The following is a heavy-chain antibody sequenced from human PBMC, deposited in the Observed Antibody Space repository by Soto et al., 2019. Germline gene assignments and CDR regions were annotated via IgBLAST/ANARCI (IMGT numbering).Heavy chain of an antibody. Sequence: GGSLRLSCAASGFTFSSYGMHWVRQAPGKGMEWVAVIWYDGSNKYYADYVKGRFTISRDNSKNTLYLQMNSLRAEDTAVYYCARGPLPGDYYYGMDVWGQGTTVTVSS. J-gene: IGHJ6*02. CDR3: ARGPLPGDYYYGMDV. D-gene: IGHD4-17*01. CDR1: GFTFSSYG. V-gene: IGHV3-33*01. CDR2: IWYDGSNK.